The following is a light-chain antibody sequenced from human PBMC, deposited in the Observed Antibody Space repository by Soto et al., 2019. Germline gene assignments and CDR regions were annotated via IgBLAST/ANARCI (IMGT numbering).Light chain of an antibody. CDR3: SSYTSSSTSRV. J-gene: IGLJ2*01. CDR1: SSGVGGYNY. V-gene: IGLV2-14*01. CDR2: EVS. Sequence: QSVLTQPASVSGSPGQSITSSCTGTSSGVGGYNYVSWYQQHPGKAPKLMIYEVSNRPSGVSNRFSGSKSGNTASLTISGLQAEDEADYYCSSYTSSSTSRVFGGGTKVTV.